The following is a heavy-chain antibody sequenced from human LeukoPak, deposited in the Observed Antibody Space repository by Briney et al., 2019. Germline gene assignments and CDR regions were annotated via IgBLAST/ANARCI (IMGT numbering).Heavy chain of an antibody. CDR1: GYTFTGYY. J-gene: IGHJ4*02. CDR3: ACGIQLWDPLDY. V-gene: IGHV1-2*02. D-gene: IGHD5-18*01. Sequence: ASVKVSCKASGYTFTGYYMHWVRQTPGQGLEWMGWINPNSGGTNYAQKFQGRVTMTRDTSISTAYMELSRLRSDDTAVYYCACGIQLWDPLDYWGQGTLVTVSS. CDR2: INPNSGGT.